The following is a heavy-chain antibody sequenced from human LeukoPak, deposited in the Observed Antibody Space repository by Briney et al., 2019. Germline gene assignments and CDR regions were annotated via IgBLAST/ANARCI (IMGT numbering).Heavy chain of an antibody. CDR1: GGSISSYY. J-gene: IGHJ2*01. CDR2: IYYSGST. V-gene: IGHV4-59*08. D-gene: IGHD6-25*01. CDR3: ARQGGGFWYFDL. Sequence: SETLSLTCTVSGGSISSYYWSWIRQPPGNGLEWIGYIYYSGSTNYNPSLKSRVTISVDTSKNQFSLKLSSVTAADTAVYYCARQGGGFWYFDLWGRGTLVTVSS.